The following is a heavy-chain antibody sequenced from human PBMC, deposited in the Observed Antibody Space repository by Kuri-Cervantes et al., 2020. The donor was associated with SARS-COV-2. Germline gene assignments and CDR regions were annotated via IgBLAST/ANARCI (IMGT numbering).Heavy chain of an antibody. CDR3: ARDIYYDSSGQYYGMDV. CDR1: GLTVSSNY. Sequence: GESLKISCAASGLTVSSNYMSWVRQAPGKGLEWVSVVYGAHNTYYADSVKGRFTISRDNSKNTLYLQMNSLRAEDTAVYYCARDIYYDSSGQYYGMDVWGQGTKVTV. D-gene: IGHD3-22*01. CDR2: VYGAHNT. J-gene: IGHJ6*02. V-gene: IGHV3-53*01.